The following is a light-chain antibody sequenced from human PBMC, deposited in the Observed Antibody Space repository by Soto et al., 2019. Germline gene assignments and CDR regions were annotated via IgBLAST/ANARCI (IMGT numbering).Light chain of an antibody. CDR2: QDS. CDR3: QAWDSRSATV. CDR1: KLGDKY. Sequence: SYELTQPPSVSVSPGQTASITCSGDKLGDKYACWYQQKPGQSPVLVIYQDSKRPSGIPERFSGSNSGNTATLTISGTQAMDEADYYCQAWDSRSATVFGGGTKVTVL. J-gene: IGLJ2*01. V-gene: IGLV3-1*01.